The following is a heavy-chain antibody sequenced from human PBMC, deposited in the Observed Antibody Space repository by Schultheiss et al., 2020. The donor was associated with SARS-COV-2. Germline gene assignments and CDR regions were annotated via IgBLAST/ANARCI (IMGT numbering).Heavy chain of an antibody. CDR1: GFTVSSNY. CDR2: IYRGGST. Sequence: GGSLRLSCAASGFTVSSNYMSWVRQAPGKGLEWVSVIYRGGSTYYADSVKGRFTISRDNAKNSLSLQMNSLRDEDTAVYYCARGVGDYWGQGALVTVSS. V-gene: IGHV3-66*01. J-gene: IGHJ4*02. D-gene: IGHD5/OR15-5a*01. CDR3: ARGVGDY.